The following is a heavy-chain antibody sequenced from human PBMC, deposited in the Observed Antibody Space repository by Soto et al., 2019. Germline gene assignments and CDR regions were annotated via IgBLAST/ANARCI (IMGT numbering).Heavy chain of an antibody. J-gene: IGHJ5*02. CDR1: GGSFRGYY. V-gene: IGHV4-34*01. CDR3: ARHPSDFWFDP. D-gene: IGHD2-21*02. Sequence: PSETLFLTFAVYGGSFRGYYLAWIRQPPGTGLEWIGEINHSGSTNYNPSLKSRVTVSVDTSKNQFSLKLSSVTAADTAVYYCARHPSDFWFDPWGQGTLVTVSS. CDR2: INHSGST.